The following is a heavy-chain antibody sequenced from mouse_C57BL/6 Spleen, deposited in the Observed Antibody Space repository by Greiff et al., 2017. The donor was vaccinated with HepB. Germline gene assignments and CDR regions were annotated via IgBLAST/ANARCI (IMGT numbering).Heavy chain of an antibody. Sequence: EESGPGLVKPSQSLSLTCSVTGYSITSGYYWNWIRQFPGNKLEWMGYISYDGSNNYNPSLKNRISITRDTSKNQFFLKLNSVTTEDTATYYCAGYDYDASDYWGQGTTLTVSS. CDR2: ISYDGSN. D-gene: IGHD2-4*01. CDR1: GYSITSGYY. J-gene: IGHJ2*01. CDR3: AGYDYDASDY. V-gene: IGHV3-6*01.